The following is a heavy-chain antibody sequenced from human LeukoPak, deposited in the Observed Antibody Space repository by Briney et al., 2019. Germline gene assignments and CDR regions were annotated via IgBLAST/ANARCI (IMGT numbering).Heavy chain of an antibody. CDR1: GYSISSGYY. J-gene: IGHJ4*02. CDR2: IYHSGST. Sequence: SETLSLTCTVSGYSISSGYYWGWIRQPPGKGLEWIGSIYHSGSTYYNPSLKSRVTISIDTSKNQFSLTLSSVTAADTAVYYCARGRRWPDYWGQGTLVTVSS. CDR3: ARGRRWPDY. V-gene: IGHV4-38-2*02. D-gene: IGHD4-23*01.